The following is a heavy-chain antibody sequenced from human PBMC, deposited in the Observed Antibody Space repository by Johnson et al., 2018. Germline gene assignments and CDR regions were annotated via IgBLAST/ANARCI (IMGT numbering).Heavy chain of an antibody. CDR3: AKVVRSGWYGYYYYYMDV. V-gene: IGHV3-9*01. J-gene: IGHJ6*03. Sequence: VQLQESGGGLVQPGRSLRLSCAASGFTFDDYAMHWVRQAPGKGLEWVSGISWNSGSIGYADSVKGRFTIPRANAKNSLYLQMNSLRAEDTALYYCAKVVRSGWYGYYYYYMDVWGKGTTVTVSS. CDR2: ISWNSGSI. CDR1: GFTFDDYA. D-gene: IGHD6-19*01.